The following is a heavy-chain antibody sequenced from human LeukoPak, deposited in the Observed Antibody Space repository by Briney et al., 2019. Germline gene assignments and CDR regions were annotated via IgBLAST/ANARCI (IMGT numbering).Heavy chain of an antibody. Sequence: SGTLSLTCAVSGGAITSNWWSWVRQSPEKGLEWIGEVHHDGDTNYNPSFKSRVNMSVDKSKKHFSLMLTSVTAADTAVYHCASYYHTLGWTFDIWGPGTLVTVSS. CDR3: ASYYHTLGWTFDI. V-gene: IGHV4-4*02. CDR2: VHHDGDT. CDR1: GGAITSNW. J-gene: IGHJ3*02. D-gene: IGHD3-22*01.